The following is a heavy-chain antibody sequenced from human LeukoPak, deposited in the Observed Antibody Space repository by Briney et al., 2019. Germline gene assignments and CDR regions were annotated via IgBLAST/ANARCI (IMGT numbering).Heavy chain of an antibody. CDR2: ISYDGSNK. D-gene: IGHD5-12*01. Sequence: GGSLRLSCAASGFTFSSYGMHWVRQAPGKGLEWVAVISYDGSNKYYADSVKGRFTISRDNSKNTLYLQMNSLRAEDTAVYYCAKGGYYFDYWGQGTLVTVSS. CDR1: GFTFSSYG. V-gene: IGHV3-30*18. J-gene: IGHJ4*02. CDR3: AKGGYYFDY.